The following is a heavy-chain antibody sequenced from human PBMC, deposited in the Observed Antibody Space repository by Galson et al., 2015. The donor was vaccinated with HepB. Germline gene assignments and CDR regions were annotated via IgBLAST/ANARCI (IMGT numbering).Heavy chain of an antibody. CDR2: IWYNGIHN. CDR1: GFTFSNYG. CDR3: ARDRDTSSHYSWFDP. Sequence: SLRLSCATSGFTFSNYGIHWVRQAPGKGLEWVAVIWYNGIHNYYADSVKGRFTISRDNSKNTVYLQMDNLRADDTALYYCARDRDTSSHYSWFDPWGQGTRVTVSS. J-gene: IGHJ5*02. D-gene: IGHD2-2*01. V-gene: IGHV3-33*01.